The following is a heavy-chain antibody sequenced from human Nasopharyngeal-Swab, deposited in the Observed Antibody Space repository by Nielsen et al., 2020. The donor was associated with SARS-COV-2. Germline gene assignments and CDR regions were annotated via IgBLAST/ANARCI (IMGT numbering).Heavy chain of an antibody. CDR2: IRSKPNNYAT. V-gene: IGHV3-73*01. J-gene: IGHJ3*02. Sequence: GESLKISCAASGFTFSGSAMHWVRQASGKGLEWVGRIRSKPNNYATAYAASVKGRFTISRDDSKNTAFMQMNSLKTEDTAMYYCASGDGSVYCSSTTCWDAFDIWGQGTMVTVSS. CDR3: ASGDGSVYCSSTTCWDAFDI. D-gene: IGHD2-2*01. CDR1: GFTFSGSA.